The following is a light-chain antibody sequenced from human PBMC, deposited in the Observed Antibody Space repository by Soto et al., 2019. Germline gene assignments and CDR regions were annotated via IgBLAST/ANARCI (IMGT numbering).Light chain of an antibody. CDR3: QHSHSTPLT. CDR2: AAS. V-gene: IGKV1-39*01. CDR1: QSVINH. J-gene: IGKJ4*01. Sequence: DIQLPQSPSSLSAPVGDRVTITCRASQSVINHLNWYQQKPGKAPKLLIYAASSLQSGVPSRFSGSGSGTDFTLTISSLQPEDFATYSCQHSHSTPLTFGGGTKVDIK.